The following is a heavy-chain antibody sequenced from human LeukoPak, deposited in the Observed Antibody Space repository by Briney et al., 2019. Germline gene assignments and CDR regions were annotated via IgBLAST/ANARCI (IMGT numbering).Heavy chain of an antibody. V-gene: IGHV4-34*01. J-gene: IGHJ4*02. CDR2: INHRGNT. CDR3: ARGAPLWGYSSKGFRVRVSLEDY. D-gene: IGHD6-13*01. CDR1: GGSLSAYY. Sequence: SETLSLTCAVYGGSLSAYYWSWIRQPPGKGLEWIGEINHRGNTNYNPSLKSRVTISVDTSKNQISLKLTSVTAADTAVYYCARGAPLWGYSSKGFRVRVSLEDYWGQGTLVTVSS.